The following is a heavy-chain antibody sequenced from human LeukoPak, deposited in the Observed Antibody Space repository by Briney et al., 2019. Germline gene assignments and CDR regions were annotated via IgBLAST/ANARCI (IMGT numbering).Heavy chain of an antibody. J-gene: IGHJ6*04. CDR3: AELGITMIGGV. D-gene: IGHD3-10*02. V-gene: IGHV3-11*04. Sequence: GGSLRLSCAASGFTISSNYMSWVRQAPGKGLEWVSYISSSGSTIYYADSVKGRFTISRDNAKNSLYLQMNSLRAEDTAVYYCAELGITMIGGVWGKGTTVTISS. CDR2: ISSSGSTI. CDR1: GFTISSNY.